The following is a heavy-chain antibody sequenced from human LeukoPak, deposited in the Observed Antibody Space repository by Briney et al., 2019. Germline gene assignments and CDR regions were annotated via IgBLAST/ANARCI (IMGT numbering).Heavy chain of an antibody. J-gene: IGHJ6*02. CDR1: GGTFSNYA. D-gene: IGHD3-10*01. CDR3: ASPPGGPYYYYYAMDV. CDR2: IIPIFGTA. V-gene: IGHV1-69*13. Sequence: ASVTVSCRASGGTFSNYAISWVRQAPGQGLEWMGGIIPIFGTANYAQKFQGRVTITADESTSTAYMELSSLKSEDTAVYYCASPPGGPYYYYYAMDVWGQGTTVTVSS.